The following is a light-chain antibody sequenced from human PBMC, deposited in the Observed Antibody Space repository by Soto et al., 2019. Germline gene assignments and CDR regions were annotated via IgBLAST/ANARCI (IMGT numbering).Light chain of an antibody. Sequence: DIVMTQSPDFLAVSLGERATINCKSSQSVLSRSTNQNHLAWYQQKPRQPPKLLIYWATTRESGVPDRFSCGGSGTDFSLTITNLQAEDVAVYYCQHYHSSPQTFGQRTRVDIK. CDR2: WAT. V-gene: IGKV4-1*01. CDR1: QSVLSRSTNQNH. CDR3: QHYHSSPQT. J-gene: IGKJ1*01.